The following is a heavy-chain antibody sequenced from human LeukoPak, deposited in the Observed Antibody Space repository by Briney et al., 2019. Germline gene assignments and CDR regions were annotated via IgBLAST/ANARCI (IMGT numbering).Heavy chain of an antibody. J-gene: IGHJ5*02. CDR1: GYTFFSSD. D-gene: IGHD1-14*01. CDR3: ARDPYHRLGPPLDL. V-gene: IGHV1-18*01. CDR2: ISTSNGDT. Sequence: GASVKVSCKASGYTFFSSDITWVRQAPGQGLEWIGRISTSNGDTNYAAELQGRVTMTTDTSTSTVYMELGSLTFDDTAVYFCARDPYHRLGPPLDLWGQGTLVTVSS.